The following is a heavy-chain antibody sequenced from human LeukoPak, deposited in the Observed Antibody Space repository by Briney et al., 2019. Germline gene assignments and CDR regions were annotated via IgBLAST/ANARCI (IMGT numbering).Heavy chain of an antibody. J-gene: IGHJ6*02. CDR1: SGSISRYY. Sequence: SETLSLTCTVSSGSISRYYWSWIRQPPGKGLEWIGYISYSGSTNYNPSLKSRVTISVDTSKNQFSLKLTSVTAADTAVYYCARLGAAPGPPHYFYYGMDVWGQGTTVTVS. V-gene: IGHV4-59*08. CDR2: ISYSGST. D-gene: IGHD6-13*01. CDR3: ARLGAAPGPPHYFYYGMDV.